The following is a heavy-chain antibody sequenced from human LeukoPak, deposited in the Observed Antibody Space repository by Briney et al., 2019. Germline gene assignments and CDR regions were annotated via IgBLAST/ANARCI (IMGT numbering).Heavy chain of an antibody. J-gene: IGHJ6*03. V-gene: IGHV7-4-1*02. Sequence: ASVKVSCKASGYTFTSYAMNWVRQAPGQGLEWMGWINTNTGNPTYAQGFTGRFVFSLDTSVSTAYLQISSLKAEDTAVYYCARTVGAATRGLYYYYYMDVWGKGTTVTVSS. CDR2: INTNTGNP. D-gene: IGHD2-15*01. CDR1: GYTFTSYA. CDR3: ARTVGAATRGLYYYYYMDV.